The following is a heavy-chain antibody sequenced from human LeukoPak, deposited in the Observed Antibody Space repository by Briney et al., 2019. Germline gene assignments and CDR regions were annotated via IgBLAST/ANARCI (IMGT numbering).Heavy chain of an antibody. D-gene: IGHD6-6*01. CDR1: GYTLTELS. CDR3: ATSSSSAPHDAFDI. J-gene: IGHJ3*02. V-gene: IGHV1-24*01. Sequence: ASVKVSCKVSGYTLTELSMHWVRQAPGKGLEWMGGFDPEDGETIYAQKFQGRVTMTEDTSTDTAYMELSSLRSEDTAVYYCATSSSSAPHDAFDIWGQGTMVTVS. CDR2: FDPEDGET.